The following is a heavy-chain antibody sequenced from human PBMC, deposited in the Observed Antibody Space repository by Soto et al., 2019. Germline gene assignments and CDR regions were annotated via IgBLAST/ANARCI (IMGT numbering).Heavy chain of an antibody. J-gene: IGHJ5*02. CDR1: GFTFTSSA. CDR2: IVVGSGNT. Sequence: VKVSCKASGFTFTSSAMQWVRQARGQRLEWIGWIVVGSGNTNYAQKFQERVTITRNMSTSTAYMELSSLRSEDTAVYYCAADRSSTDDYDFWSGYVGSSCFDPWGQGTRVTVSS. D-gene: IGHD3-3*01. CDR3: AADRSSTDDYDFWSGYVGSSCFDP. V-gene: IGHV1-58*02.